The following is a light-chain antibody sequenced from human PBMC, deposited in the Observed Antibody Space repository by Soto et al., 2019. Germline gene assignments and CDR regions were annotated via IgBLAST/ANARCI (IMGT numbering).Light chain of an antibody. CDR2: EVT. J-gene: IGLJ3*02. Sequence: QSALTQPPSASGSPGQSVTISCTGTSSDVGAYKYVSWYQQYPGKAPKLMIYEVTKRPSGVPDRFSGSKSGNTASLTVSGLQAADEADYYCSSYVGNPIRVFGGGTNLTVL. CDR1: SSDVGAYKY. CDR3: SSYVGNPIRV. V-gene: IGLV2-8*01.